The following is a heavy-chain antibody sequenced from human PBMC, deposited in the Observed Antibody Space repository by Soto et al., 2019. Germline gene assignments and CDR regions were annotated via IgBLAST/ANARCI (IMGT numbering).Heavy chain of an antibody. D-gene: IGHD2-15*01. CDR2: TYYRSKWYN. Sequence: QVQLQQSGPGLVKPSQTLSLTCAISGDSVSSNSAAWNWIRQSPSRGLEWLGRTYYRSKWYNDYAVSVKSRITINPDTSKNQFSLQLNSVTPEDTAVYYCARSRCSGGSCYSRVNAFDIWGQGTMVTVSS. V-gene: IGHV6-1*01. J-gene: IGHJ3*02. CDR3: ARSRCSGGSCYSRVNAFDI. CDR1: GDSVSSNSAA.